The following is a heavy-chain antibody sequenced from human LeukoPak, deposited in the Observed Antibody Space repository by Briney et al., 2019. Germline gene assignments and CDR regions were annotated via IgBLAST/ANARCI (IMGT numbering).Heavy chain of an antibody. V-gene: IGHV1-18*01. CDR3: ARDPPGDADFDY. Sequence: APVKVSCKASDYTFTSYGISWVRQAPGQGLEWMGWINAAKGNTNYAQKFQGRVTMTTDTSTSTAYMELRSLRSDDTAAYYCARDPPGDADFDYWGQGTLVTVSS. D-gene: IGHD3-16*01. CDR1: DYTFTSYG. J-gene: IGHJ4*02. CDR2: INAAKGNT.